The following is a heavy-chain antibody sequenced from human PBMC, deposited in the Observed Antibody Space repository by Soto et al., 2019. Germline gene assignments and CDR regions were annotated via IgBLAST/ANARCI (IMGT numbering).Heavy chain of an antibody. CDR1: GGSISSGGYS. J-gene: IGHJ5*02. CDR2: IYHSGST. D-gene: IGHD2-2*01. Sequence: SETQSVTCAVSGGSISSGGYSWSWIRQPPGKGLEWIGYIYHSGSTYYNPSLKSRVTISVDRSKNQFSLKLSSVTAADTAVYYCARVPDRWGQGTLVTVSS. V-gene: IGHV4-30-2*01. CDR3: ARVPDR.